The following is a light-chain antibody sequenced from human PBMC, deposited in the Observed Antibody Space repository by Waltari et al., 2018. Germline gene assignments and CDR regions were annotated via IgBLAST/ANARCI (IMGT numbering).Light chain of an antibody. CDR3: QQYDNVPLT. CDR1: QDISNH. Sequence: DIQMTPSPSSLSASVGDRVTITCQASQDISNHLNWYQQKPGRAPKLLIFDASSLETGVPSRFGGSGSGTDFTFTIRSLQPEDIATYYCQQYDNVPLTFGGGTKVEI. J-gene: IGKJ4*01. CDR2: DAS. V-gene: IGKV1-33*01.